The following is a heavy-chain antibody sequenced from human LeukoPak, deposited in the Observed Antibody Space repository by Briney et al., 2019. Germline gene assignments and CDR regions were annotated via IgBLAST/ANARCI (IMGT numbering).Heavy chain of an antibody. J-gene: IGHJ2*01. D-gene: IGHD1-1*01. CDR1: GFTFSNYA. CDR2: ISTNGGGT. Sequence: GGSLRLSCSASGFTFSNYAMHWVRQAPGKGLEYVSSISTNGGGTYYADSVKGRFTISRDNSKNTLYLQMSGLRVEDTAVYYCAKKLADWYLDLWGQGTLVTVSS. CDR3: AKKLADWYLDL. V-gene: IGHV3-64D*09.